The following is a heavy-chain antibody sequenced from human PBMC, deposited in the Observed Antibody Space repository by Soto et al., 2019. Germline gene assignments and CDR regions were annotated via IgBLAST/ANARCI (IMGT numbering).Heavy chain of an antibody. Sequence: QVHLVQPGAEVKKPGASVKVSCKGSGYAFTTYGTTWVRQAPGQGLEWMGWISAHNGNTNYAQRQQGRVTVTRDTYTITAYMELRSLRSDDTAVHYCARGGYGHYWGQGALVTVSS. CDR1: GYAFTTYG. V-gene: IGHV1-18*01. J-gene: IGHJ4*02. CDR3: ARGGYGHY. CDR2: ISAHNGNT. D-gene: IGHD1-1*01.